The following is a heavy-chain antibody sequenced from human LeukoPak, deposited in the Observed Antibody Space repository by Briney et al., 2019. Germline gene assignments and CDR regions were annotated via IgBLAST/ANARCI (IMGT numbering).Heavy chain of an antibody. CDR3: ASGGFCVDYAGCGAFDI. D-gene: IGHD4-17*01. CDR2: ISAYNGNT. Sequence: ASVKVSCKAAGYTFTSYGISWVRQAPGQGLEWMGWISAYNGNTNYAQKLQGRVTMTTDTSTSTAYMELRSLRSDDTAVYYCASGGFCVDYAGCGAFDIWGQGTMVTVSS. CDR1: GYTFTSYG. J-gene: IGHJ3*02. V-gene: IGHV1-18*01.